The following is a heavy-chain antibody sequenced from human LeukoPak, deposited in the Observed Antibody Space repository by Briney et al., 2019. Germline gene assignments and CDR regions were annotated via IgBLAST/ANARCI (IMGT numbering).Heavy chain of an antibody. CDR2: INHSGTT. J-gene: IGHJ3*02. CDR1: GGSFSAFH. D-gene: IGHD6-19*01. V-gene: IGHV4-34*01. CDR3: ARGLGAGTFEI. Sequence: SETLSLSCAIYGGSFSAFHWTWIRQPAGKGLEWIGEINHSGTTSYNPSLKSRVTISIDTSKNEVFLKLSSVTAADATVYYCARGLGAGTFEIWGQGTMVTVSA.